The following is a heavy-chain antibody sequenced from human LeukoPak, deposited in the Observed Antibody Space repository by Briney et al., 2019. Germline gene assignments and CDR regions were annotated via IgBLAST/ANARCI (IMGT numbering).Heavy chain of an antibody. CDR2: ISYDGSNK. CDR3: AKPNLPTMIVVVADAFDT. D-gene: IGHD3-22*01. V-gene: IGHV3-30*04. CDR1: GFTFSSYA. Sequence: GRSLRLSCAASGFTFSSYAMHWVRQAPGKGLEWVAVISYDGSNKYYADSVKGRFTISRDNSKNTLYLQMNSLRAEDTAVYYCAKPNLPTMIVVVADAFDTWGQGTMVTVSS. J-gene: IGHJ3*02.